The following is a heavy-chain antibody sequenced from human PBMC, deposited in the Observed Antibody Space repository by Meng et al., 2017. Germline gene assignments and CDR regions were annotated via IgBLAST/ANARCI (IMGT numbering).Heavy chain of an antibody. CDR2: VYHSGST. V-gene: IGHV4-38-2*02. Sequence: GSLRLSCTVSGYSISSGYYWGWIRQPPGKGLEWIGFVYHSGSTYYNPSLKSRVTMSVDTSKNQFSLKLRSVTAADTAVYYCASYSRGYSPHWGQGTLVTVSS. CDR1: GYSISSGYY. J-gene: IGHJ4*02. CDR3: ASYSRGYSPH. D-gene: IGHD5-18*01.